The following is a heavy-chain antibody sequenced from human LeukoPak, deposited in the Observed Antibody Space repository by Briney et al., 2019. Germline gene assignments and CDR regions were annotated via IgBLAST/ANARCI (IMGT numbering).Heavy chain of an antibody. D-gene: IGHD3-10*01. CDR1: GGSFSGYY. V-gene: IGHV4-34*01. CDR2: INHSGST. Sequence: SETLSLTCAVYGGSFSGYYWSWIRLPPGKGLEWIGEINHSGSTNYNPSLKSRVTISVDTSKNQFSLKLSSVTAADTAVYYCARGWSYYGSGSYYFDYWGQGTLVTVSS. CDR3: ARGWSYYGSGSYYFDY. J-gene: IGHJ4*02.